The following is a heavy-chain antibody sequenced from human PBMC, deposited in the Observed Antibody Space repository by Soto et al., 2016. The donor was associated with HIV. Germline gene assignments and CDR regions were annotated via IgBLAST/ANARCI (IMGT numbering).Heavy chain of an antibody. Sequence: EVQLVESGGGLVQPGGSLRLSCAASGFTFSSYAMHWVRQAPGKGLEYVSAISSNGGSTYYANSVKGRFTISRDNSKNTLYLQMGSLRAEDTAVYYCARDHTERGLDMVPSDYWGQGTLVTVSS. D-gene: IGHD3-10*01. CDR3: ARDHTERGLDMVPSDY. CDR1: GFTFSSYA. J-gene: IGHJ4*02. CDR2: ISSNGGST. V-gene: IGHV3-64*01.